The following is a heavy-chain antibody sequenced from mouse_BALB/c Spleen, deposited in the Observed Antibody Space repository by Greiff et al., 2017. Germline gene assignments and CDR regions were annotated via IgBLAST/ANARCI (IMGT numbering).Heavy chain of an antibody. CDR3: ALNYDGYYGY. V-gene: IGHV14-1*02. J-gene: IGHJ2*01. CDR2: IDPENGNT. Sequence: VQLQQSGAELVRPGALVKLSCKASGFNIKDYYMHWVKQRPEQGLEWIGWIDPENGNTIYDPKFQGKASITADTSSNTAYLQLSSLTSEDTAVYYCALNYDGYYGYWGQGTTLTVSS. CDR1: GFNIKDYY. D-gene: IGHD2-3*01.